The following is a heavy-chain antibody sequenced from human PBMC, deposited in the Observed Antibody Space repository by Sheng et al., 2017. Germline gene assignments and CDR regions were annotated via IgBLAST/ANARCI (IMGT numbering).Heavy chain of an antibody. Sequence: EVQLVESGGGLVQPGGSLRLSCVASGFTFSSYAMSWVRQAPGKGLEWVSAISGSGGSTYYADSVKGRFTISRDNSKNTLYLQMNSLRAEDTAVYYCAKDPGWLGELSYTHFDYWGQGTLVTVSS. CDR1: GFTFSSYA. J-gene: IGHJ4*02. V-gene: IGHV3-23*04. CDR2: ISGSGGST. D-gene: IGHD3-16*02. CDR3: AKDPGWLGELSYTHFDY.